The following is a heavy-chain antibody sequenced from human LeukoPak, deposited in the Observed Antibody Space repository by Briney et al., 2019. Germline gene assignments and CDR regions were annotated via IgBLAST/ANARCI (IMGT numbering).Heavy chain of an antibody. CDR3: ARDAIVGATPGYFDL. D-gene: IGHD1-26*01. CDR2: IYPSYSDT. V-gene: IGHV5-51*01. Sequence: GESLNISRKGSGYSFSTFWIGWVRQMPGTGLEWMGIIYPSYSDTRHSPSFQGQVTISADKSNTTAYLQWNNLKASDTAIYFCARDAIVGATPGYFDLWGRGTLVTVSS. J-gene: IGHJ2*01. CDR1: GYSFSTFW.